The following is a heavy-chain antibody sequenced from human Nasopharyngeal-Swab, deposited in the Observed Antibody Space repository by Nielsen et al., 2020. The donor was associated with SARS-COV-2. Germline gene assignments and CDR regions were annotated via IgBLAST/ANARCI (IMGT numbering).Heavy chain of an antibody. CDR1: GFSSSHYW. V-gene: IGHV3-74*01. CDR2: INTDGSST. J-gene: IGHJ4*02. CDR3: ARERQSKSRAYDY. D-gene: IGHD6-19*01. Sequence: GESLKISCAASGFSSSHYWMHWVRQVPGKGLGWVSRINTDGSSTNYADSVKGRFTISRDNAKNTLYLQINSLRADDTAVYYCARERQSKSRAYDYWGQGALVTVSS.